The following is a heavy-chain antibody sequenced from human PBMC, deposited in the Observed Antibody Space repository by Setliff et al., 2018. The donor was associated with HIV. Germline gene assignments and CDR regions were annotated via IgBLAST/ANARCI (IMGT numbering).Heavy chain of an antibody. CDR3: ARQELDIVVVAAASRSAFDL. D-gene: IGHD2-15*01. CDR2: IYYSGTT. V-gene: IGHV4-39*01. Sequence: PSETLSLTCTVSGGSISSSNYYWGWIRQPPGEGLEWIASIYYSGTTHYNPSLKSRVTVSIDTSKNQFSLKLSSVTASDTAVYYCARQELDIVVVAAASRSAFDLWGQGTMVTVSS. J-gene: IGHJ3*01. CDR1: GGSISSSNYY.